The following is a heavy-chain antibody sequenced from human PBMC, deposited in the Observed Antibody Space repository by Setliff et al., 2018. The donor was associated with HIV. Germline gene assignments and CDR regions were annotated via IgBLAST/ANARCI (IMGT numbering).Heavy chain of an antibody. CDR1: GGSISSHY. J-gene: IGHJ6*03. V-gene: IGHV4-59*11. CDR3: ARGTVSTSYYYYMDV. CDR2: IYYRGIT. D-gene: IGHD4-4*01. Sequence: SETLSLTCTVSGGSISSHYWSWIRQPPGKGLEWIGNIYYRGITNYNPSLKSRVTISVDTSKNQFSLKLSSVTAADTAKYFCARGTVSTSYYYYMDVWGKGTTVTVSS.